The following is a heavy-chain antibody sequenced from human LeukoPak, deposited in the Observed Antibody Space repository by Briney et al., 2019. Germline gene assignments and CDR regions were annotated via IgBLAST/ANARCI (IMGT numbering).Heavy chain of an antibody. Sequence: GASVKIFCKASAYTFTSFSMHWVRQAPGQGLEWMGIIYPSLGSTGYAQNFQGRVTMARDTSTSTVYMELSSLTSEDTAVYYRARGGLGRFIDYWGQGTLVTISS. V-gene: IGHV1-46*01. CDR3: ARGGLGRFIDY. CDR2: IYPSLGST. J-gene: IGHJ4*02. CDR1: AYTFTSFS.